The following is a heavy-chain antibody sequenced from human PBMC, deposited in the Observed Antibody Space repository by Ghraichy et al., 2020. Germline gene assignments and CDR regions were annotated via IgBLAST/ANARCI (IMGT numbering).Heavy chain of an antibody. CDR3: ARDGDYPRYFDL. Sequence: GGSLRLSCAASGFTFNTYTMNWVRQAPGKGLEWVSSISISSAYIYYGDSVKGRFTISRNNAKNSLYLQMNSLRAEDTAVYYCARDGDYPRYFDLWGRGTLVTVSS. J-gene: IGHJ2*01. CDR2: ISISSAYI. V-gene: IGHV3-21*01. D-gene: IGHD4-17*01. CDR1: GFTFNTYT.